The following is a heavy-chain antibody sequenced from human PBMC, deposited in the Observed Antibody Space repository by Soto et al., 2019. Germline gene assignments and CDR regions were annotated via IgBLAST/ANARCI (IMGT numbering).Heavy chain of an antibody. J-gene: IGHJ6*02. CDR1: GFTFSTYT. Sequence: EVQLVESGGGLVKPGGSLRLSCAASGFTFSTYTMNWVRQAPGKGLEWVSSISSSSSYSYYTASVKGRFTISRDNAKNSLYLQMNSLRAEDTAVYYCARVVDYYDPYYYYGMDVWGQGTTVTVSS. CDR2: ISSSSSYS. V-gene: IGHV3-21*01. CDR3: ARVVDYYDPYYYYGMDV. D-gene: IGHD3-22*01.